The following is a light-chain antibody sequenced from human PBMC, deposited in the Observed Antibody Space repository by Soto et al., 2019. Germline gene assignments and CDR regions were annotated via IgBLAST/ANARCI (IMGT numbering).Light chain of an antibody. CDR2: DAY. Sequence: EVVLTQSPVTLSLSPGERATLSCRASQSFRGLLDWYQQKPGQAPRLLIYDAYNRATGIPPRFSGSGSGTDFPLTISSLEPEDAAVYYGQQRHMWPITFGQGKRLEIK. CDR1: QSFRGL. J-gene: IGKJ5*01. CDR3: QQRHMWPIT. V-gene: IGKV3-11*01.